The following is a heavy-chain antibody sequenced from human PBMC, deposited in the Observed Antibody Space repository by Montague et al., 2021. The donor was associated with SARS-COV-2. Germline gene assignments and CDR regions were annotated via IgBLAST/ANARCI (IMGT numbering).Heavy chain of an antibody. CDR3: AREQHIVVVTATPGAFDI. D-gene: IGHD2-21*02. CDR2: IWYEGSNK. Sequence: SRRLSCAASGFPFSSYGMHWVRQAPGKGLEWVAVIWYEGSNKYYADSVKGRFTISRDNSKNTLYLQMNSLRAEDTAVYYCAREQHIVVVTATPGAFDIWGQGTMVTVSS. J-gene: IGHJ3*02. CDR1: GFPFSSYG. V-gene: IGHV3-33*01.